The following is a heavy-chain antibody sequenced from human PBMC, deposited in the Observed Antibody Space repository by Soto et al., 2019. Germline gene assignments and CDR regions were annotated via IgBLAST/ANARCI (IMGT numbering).Heavy chain of an antibody. J-gene: IGHJ4*02. CDR2: INHSGRT. V-gene: IGHV4-34*01. CDR3: ARVDFGSGTFFPYFDS. Sequence: SETLSLTCAVYGGSFSGYYWTWIRQPPGTGLEWIGEINHSGRTYCDLSLESRVTISVDRSRNHFSLKLNSVTVADTAVYYCARVDFGSGTFFPYFDSWGLGTLVTVSS. CDR1: GGSFSGYY. D-gene: IGHD3-10*01.